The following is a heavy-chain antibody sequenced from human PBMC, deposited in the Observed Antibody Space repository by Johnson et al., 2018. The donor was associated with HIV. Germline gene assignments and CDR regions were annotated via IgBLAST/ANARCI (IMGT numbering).Heavy chain of an antibody. CDR1: GFTVSINY. D-gene: IGHD2-15*01. CDR2: VYSGGTT. CDR3: ARDRYCSGGSCYLRSRADAFDI. J-gene: IGHJ3*02. Sequence: VQLVESGGGLVQPGGSLRLSCAASGFTVSINYMSWVRQAPGKGLESVSVVYSGGTTHYADSVKGRFTISRDNAKNSLYLQMNSLRAEDTAVYYCARDRYCSGGSCYLRSRADAFDIWGQGTMVTVSS. V-gene: IGHV3-66*01.